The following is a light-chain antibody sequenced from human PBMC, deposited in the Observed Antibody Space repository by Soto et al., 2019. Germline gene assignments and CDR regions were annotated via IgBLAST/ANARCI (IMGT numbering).Light chain of an antibody. CDR3: QQYHYWPYT. CDR1: QSVSSL. J-gene: IGKJ5*01. CDR2: STS. V-gene: IGKV3-15*01. Sequence: VLTQSPATLSVSPGERVTLSCRASQSVSSLLAWYQQKPGQAPRLLIYSTSTRATGIPARFSGGGSGTEFTLTISSLQSEDFAIYYCQQYHYWPYTFGQGTRLEIK.